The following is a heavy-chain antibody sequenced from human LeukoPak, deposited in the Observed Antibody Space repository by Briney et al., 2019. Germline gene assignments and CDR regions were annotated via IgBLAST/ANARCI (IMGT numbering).Heavy chain of an antibody. D-gene: IGHD3-22*01. CDR3: TRGYGGYDSSDYY. CDR1: GFTFADHA. J-gene: IGHJ4*02. Sequence: GGWLRLSCTASGFTFADHATTRVPHPPPNPHQPQDPNTSKPKQQTTTHHTPHKNRTNTPTDETKSIAYLQMNSLKTEDTAVYYCTRGYGGYDSSDYYWGQGTLVTVSS. CDR2: NTSKPKQQTT. V-gene: IGHV3-49*04.